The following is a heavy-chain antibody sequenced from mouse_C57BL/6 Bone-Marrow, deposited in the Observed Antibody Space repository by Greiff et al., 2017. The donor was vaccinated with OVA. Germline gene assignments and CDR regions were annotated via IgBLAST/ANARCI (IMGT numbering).Heavy chain of an antibody. J-gene: IGHJ2*01. D-gene: IGHD3-2*02. CDR1: GFTFSDYY. CDR3: AREKQLRLRGYYFDY. CDR2: INYDGSST. Sequence: EVKLMESEGGLVQPGSSMKLSCTASGFTFSDYYMAWVRQVPEKGLEWVANINYDGSSTYYLDSLKSRFIISRDNAKNILYLQMSSLKSEDTATYYCAREKQLRLRGYYFDYWGQGTTLTVSS. V-gene: IGHV5-16*01.